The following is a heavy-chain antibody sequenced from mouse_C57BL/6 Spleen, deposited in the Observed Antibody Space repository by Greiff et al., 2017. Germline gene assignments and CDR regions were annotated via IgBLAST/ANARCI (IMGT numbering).Heavy chain of an antibody. Sequence: VQLQQSGAELVRPGSSVKLSCKASGYTFTSYWMDWVKQRPGQGLEWIGNIYPSDSETHYNQKFKDKATLTVDKSSSTAYMQLSSLTSEDSAVYYCARLLYYGSSYGYWGQGTTLTVSS. CDR2: IYPSDSET. CDR3: ARLLYYGSSYGY. V-gene: IGHV1-61*01. CDR1: GYTFTSYW. D-gene: IGHD1-1*01. J-gene: IGHJ2*01.